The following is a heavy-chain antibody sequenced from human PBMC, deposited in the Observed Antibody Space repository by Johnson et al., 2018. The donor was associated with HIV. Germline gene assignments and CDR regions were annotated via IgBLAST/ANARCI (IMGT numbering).Heavy chain of an antibody. V-gene: IGHV3-30*03. D-gene: IGHD6-13*01. CDR1: GFTFSSYG. CDR2: ISYDGSNK. J-gene: IGHJ3*02. Sequence: QVLLVESGGGVVQPGRSLRLSCAASGFTFSSYGMHWVRQAPGKGLEWVAVISYDGSNKYYADSVKGRFTISRDNSKNTLYLQMNSLRAEDTAVYYCARCSDPGYSSSWYLAAAFDIWGQGTMVTVSS. CDR3: ARCSDPGYSSSWYLAAAFDI.